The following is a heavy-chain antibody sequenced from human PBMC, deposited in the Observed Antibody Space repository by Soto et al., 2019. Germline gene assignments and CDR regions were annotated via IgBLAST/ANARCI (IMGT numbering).Heavy chain of an antibody. CDR3: ASGLQYCSGGSCYPRGYYYYGMDV. CDR1: GFTFSSYA. J-gene: IGHJ6*02. D-gene: IGHD2-15*01. Sequence: QVQLVESGGGVVQPGRSLRLSCAASGFTFSSYAMHWVRQAPGKGLEWVAVISYDGSNKYYADSVKGRFTISRDNSKNTLYLQMNSLRAEDTAVYYCASGLQYCSGGSCYPRGYYYYGMDVWGQGTTVTVSS. V-gene: IGHV3-30-3*01. CDR2: ISYDGSNK.